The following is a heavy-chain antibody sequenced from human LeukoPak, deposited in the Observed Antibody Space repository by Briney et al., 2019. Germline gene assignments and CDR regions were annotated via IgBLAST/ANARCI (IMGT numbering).Heavy chain of an antibody. CDR1: GGSFSRYY. CDR2: IDHRGDT. CDR3: ARGAIISETGYFDF. J-gene: IGHJ4*03. Sequence: PSETLSLTCGVYGGSFSRYYWSWIRQSPGKGLEWIAEIDHRGDTNYNPSVKSRVTISVDTSKNQFSLKVRSLSAADTAVYYCARGAIISETGYFDFWGKGTLVTVSS. V-gene: IGHV4-34*01. D-gene: IGHD1-26*01.